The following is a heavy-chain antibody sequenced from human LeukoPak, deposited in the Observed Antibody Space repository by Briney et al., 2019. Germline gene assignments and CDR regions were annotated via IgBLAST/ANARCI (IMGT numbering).Heavy chain of an antibody. CDR2: MYSGGSI. CDR1: GLTVSSNY. J-gene: IGHJ6*02. CDR3: TRTYYYGSGFYGMDV. Sequence: GGSLRLSCVASGLTVSSNYMSWVRQAPGKGLEWVSVMYSGGSIYYADSVRGRFTISRDNSKNTLYLQMNSLRAEDTAVYYCTRTYYYGSGFYGMDVWGQGTTVTVSS. D-gene: IGHD3-10*01. V-gene: IGHV3-66*01.